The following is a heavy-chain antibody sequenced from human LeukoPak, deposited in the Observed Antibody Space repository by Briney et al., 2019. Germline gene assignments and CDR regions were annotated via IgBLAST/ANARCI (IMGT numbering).Heavy chain of an antibody. CDR3: ARGYSRAAFDI. Sequence: GGSLRLSCAASGFTCRNYLMNWVRQAPGKGLEWVSFISSTGGTIYYADSMKGRFTVSRDNGKNSLLLQMNSLRAEDTALYYCARGYSRAAFDIWGQGTVVAVSS. J-gene: IGHJ3*02. V-gene: IGHV3-48*01. CDR2: ISSTGGTI. D-gene: IGHD2-15*01. CDR1: GFTCRNYL.